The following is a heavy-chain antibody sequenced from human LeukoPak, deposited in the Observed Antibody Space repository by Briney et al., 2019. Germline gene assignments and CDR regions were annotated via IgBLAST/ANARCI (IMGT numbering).Heavy chain of an antibody. V-gene: IGHV4-38-2*01. CDR3: ARQVLVQLIDY. D-gene: IGHD5-24*01. J-gene: IGHJ4*02. Sequence: PSETLSLTCAVSGYSISSGYYWGWIRQPPGKGLEWIGSIYHSGSTYYNPSLKSRVTISVDTSKSQFSLKLSSVTAADTAVYYCARQVLVQLIDYWGQGTLVTVSS. CDR1: GYSISSGYY. CDR2: IYHSGST.